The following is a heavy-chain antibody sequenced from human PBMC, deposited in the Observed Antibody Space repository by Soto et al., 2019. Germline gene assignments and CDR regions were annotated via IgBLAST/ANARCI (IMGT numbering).Heavy chain of an antibody. CDR1: GYSFTNYW. J-gene: IGHJ4*02. CDR2: IYPGDSDT. CDR3: ARRKASSTTSLSFRAGFDY. D-gene: IGHD2-2*01. Sequence: GESLKISCKGSGYSFTNYWIGWVRQMPGKGLEWMGLIYPGDSDTRYSPSFEGQVTISADKSISTAYLQWSGLKASDSAMYYCARRKASSTTSLSFRAGFDYWGQGTLVTVSS. V-gene: IGHV5-51*01.